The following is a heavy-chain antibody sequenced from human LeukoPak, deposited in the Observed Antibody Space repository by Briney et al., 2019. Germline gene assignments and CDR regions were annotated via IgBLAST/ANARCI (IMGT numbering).Heavy chain of an antibody. CDR3: AKDLFPNYYDSSGYSDY. J-gene: IGHJ4*02. CDR2: IRYDGSNK. D-gene: IGHD3-22*01. CDR1: GFTFSSYG. V-gene: IGHV3-30*02. Sequence: GGSLRLSCAASGFTFSSYGMHWVRQAPGKGLEWVAFIRYDGSNKYYADSVKGRFTISRDNSKNTLYLQMNSLRAEDTAVYYCAKDLFPNYYDSSGYSDYWGQGTLVTVSS.